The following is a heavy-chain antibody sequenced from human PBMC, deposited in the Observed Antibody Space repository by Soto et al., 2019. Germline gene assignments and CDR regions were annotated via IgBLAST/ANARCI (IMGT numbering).Heavy chain of an antibody. CDR2: IYYSGST. V-gene: IGHV4-59*01. J-gene: IGHJ4*02. CDR3: ARVGGLAARTFDY. Sequence: ETLSLSGAVSGGSISDFYWSWIRQPPGKGLEWIGYIYYSGSTNYNPSLKSRVTISVDTSKNQFSLNLRSMSPADKAVYYCARVGGLAARTFDYWGPGTPVTVSS. CDR1: GGSISDFY. D-gene: IGHD6-6*01.